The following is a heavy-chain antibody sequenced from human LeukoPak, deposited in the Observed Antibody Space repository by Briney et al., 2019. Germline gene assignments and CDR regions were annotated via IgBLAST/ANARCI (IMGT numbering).Heavy chain of an antibody. V-gene: IGHV3-21*04. D-gene: IGHD1-26*01. CDR2: ISSSSIYI. CDR1: GFTFSNYN. CDR3: AKGGRSSGFDI. Sequence: GGSLRLSCAASGFTFSNYNMNWVRQAPGKGLEWVSSISSSSIYISYADSVKGRFTISRDNTKNTLYLQMNNLRAEDTAVYYCAKGGRSSGFDIWGQGTMVTVSS. J-gene: IGHJ3*02.